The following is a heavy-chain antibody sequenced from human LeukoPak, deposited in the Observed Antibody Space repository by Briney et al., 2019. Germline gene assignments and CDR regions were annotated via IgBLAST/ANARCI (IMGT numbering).Heavy chain of an antibody. D-gene: IGHD1-1*01. J-gene: IGHJ6*03. Sequence: SETLSLTCTLSGGSLRSHYWSWIRQPPGKALEWLGHIYYSGSTTYSPSLKSRLTISVDTSRNQFSLSLISVTAADTAVYYCARSGTTVYYYYYYMDVWGKGTTVTVSS. CDR1: GGSLRSHY. CDR2: IYYSGST. CDR3: ARSGTTVYYYYYYMDV. V-gene: IGHV4-59*11.